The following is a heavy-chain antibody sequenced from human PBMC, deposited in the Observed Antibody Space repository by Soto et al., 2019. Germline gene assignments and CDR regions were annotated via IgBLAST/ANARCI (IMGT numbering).Heavy chain of an antibody. CDR3: ARLPPIVATIRDY. CDR1: GGSFSGYY. Sequence: KASETLSLTCAVYGGSFSGYYWSWIRQPPGKGLEWIGEINHSGSTNYNPSLKSRVTISVDTSKNQFSLKLSSVTAADTAVYYCARLPPIVATIRDYWGQGTLVTVSS. V-gene: IGHV4-34*01. J-gene: IGHJ4*02. D-gene: IGHD5-12*01. CDR2: INHSGST.